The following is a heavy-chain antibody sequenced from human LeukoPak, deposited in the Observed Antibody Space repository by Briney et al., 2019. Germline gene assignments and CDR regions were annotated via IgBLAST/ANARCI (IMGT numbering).Heavy chain of an antibody. Sequence: ASVKVSCKASGYTFTGYYMHWVRQAPGQGLEWMGWINPNSGGTNYAQKFQGRVTMTRDTSISTAYMELSRLRSDDTAVCYCARGKEGGTTPYYYYGMDVRGQGTTVTVSS. CDR3: ARGKEGGTTPYYYYGMDV. CDR1: GYTFTGYY. CDR2: INPNSGGT. V-gene: IGHV1-2*02. J-gene: IGHJ6*02. D-gene: IGHD1-7*01.